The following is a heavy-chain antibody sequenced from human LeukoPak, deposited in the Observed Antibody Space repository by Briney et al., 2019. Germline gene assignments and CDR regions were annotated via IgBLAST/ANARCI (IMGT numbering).Heavy chain of an antibody. Sequence: GGSLRLSCAASGFTFSSYGMHWVRQAPGEGLEWVAVIWYDGSNKYYADSVKGRFTISRDNSKNTLYLQMNSLRAEDTAVYYCARGGYGDYGPLDYWGQGTLVTVSS. CDR1: GFTFSSYG. V-gene: IGHV3-33*01. J-gene: IGHJ4*02. CDR3: ARGGYGDYGPLDY. CDR2: IWYDGSNK. D-gene: IGHD4-17*01.